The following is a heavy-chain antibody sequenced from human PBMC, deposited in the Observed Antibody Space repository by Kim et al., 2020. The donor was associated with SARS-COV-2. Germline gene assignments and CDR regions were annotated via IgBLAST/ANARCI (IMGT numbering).Heavy chain of an antibody. Sequence: PSLKSRVTRSVDTSKNQFSLKLSSVTAADTAVYYCARDSSSWSRVRWFDPWGQGTLVTVSS. J-gene: IGHJ5*02. CDR3: ARDSSSWSRVRWFDP. D-gene: IGHD6-13*01. V-gene: IGHV4-59*01.